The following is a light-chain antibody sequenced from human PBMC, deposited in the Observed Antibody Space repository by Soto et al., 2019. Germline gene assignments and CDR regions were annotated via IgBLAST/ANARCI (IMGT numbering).Light chain of an antibody. Sequence: DIQMTQSPSSLSASVGDRVTITCRASQGISNYLAWYQQKPGKVPKLLIYAASTLQSGVPSRFRGSGSGTDFNLTISSLQPEDVATYYCQKYNSALTWTFGQGTKVEIK. CDR2: AAS. V-gene: IGKV1-27*01. J-gene: IGKJ1*01. CDR1: QGISNY. CDR3: QKYNSALTWT.